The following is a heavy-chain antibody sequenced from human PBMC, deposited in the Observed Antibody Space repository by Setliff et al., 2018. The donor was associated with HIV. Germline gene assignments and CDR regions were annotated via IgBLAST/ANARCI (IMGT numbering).Heavy chain of an antibody. D-gene: IGHD3-16*01. Sequence: PSETLSLTCTVSGGSISSSSSYWGWIRQPPGKGLEWVGSIYYSGSTYYNPSLRSRVTISGDTSKKQFSLKVSSVTAADTAVYYCAMRSRLGGFSNYFEYWGQGTLVTVSS. J-gene: IGHJ4*02. CDR3: AMRSRLGGFSNYFEY. V-gene: IGHV4-39*07. CDR1: GGSISSSSSY. CDR2: IYYSGST.